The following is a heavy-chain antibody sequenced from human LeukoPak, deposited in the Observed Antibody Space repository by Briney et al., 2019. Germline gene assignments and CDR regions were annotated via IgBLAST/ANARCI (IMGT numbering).Heavy chain of an antibody. D-gene: IGHD4-17*01. J-gene: IGHJ3*02. CDR3: ARVVTTVRAFDI. Sequence: SETLSLTCTVSGGSISSGSYYWSWIRQPAGKGLEWIGRIYTSGSTNYNPSLKSRLTISVDTSKNRFSLKLSSVTAADTAVYYCARVVTTVRAFDIWGQGTMVTVSS. V-gene: IGHV4-61*02. CDR1: GGSISSGSYY. CDR2: IYTSGST.